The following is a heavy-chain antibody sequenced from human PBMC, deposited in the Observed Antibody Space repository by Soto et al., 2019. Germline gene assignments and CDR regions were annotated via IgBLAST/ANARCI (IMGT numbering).Heavy chain of an antibody. D-gene: IGHD2-2*02. V-gene: IGHV3-7*03. CDR3: ASTSCYTCWFDP. J-gene: IGHJ5*02. Sequence: GGSLRLSCAASGFTFSSYWMSWVRQAPGKGLEWVANIKQGGSEKYYVHSVKGRFTISRDNAKKSLYLQMNSLRAEDTAVYYCASTSCYTCWFDPWGQGTLVTVSS. CDR1: GFTFSSYW. CDR2: IKQGGSEK.